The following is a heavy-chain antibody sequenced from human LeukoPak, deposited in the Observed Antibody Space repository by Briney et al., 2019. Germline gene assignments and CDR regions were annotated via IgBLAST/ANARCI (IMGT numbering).Heavy chain of an antibody. CDR2: INHSGST. Sequence: SETLSLTCAVYGGSFSGYYWSWIRQPPGKGLEWIGEINHSGSTNYNPSLKSRVTISVDTSENQFSLKLSSVTAADTAMYYCARGVYSYGPDYWGQGTLVTVSS. J-gene: IGHJ4*02. D-gene: IGHD5-18*01. V-gene: IGHV4-34*01. CDR1: GGSFSGYY. CDR3: ARGVYSYGPDY.